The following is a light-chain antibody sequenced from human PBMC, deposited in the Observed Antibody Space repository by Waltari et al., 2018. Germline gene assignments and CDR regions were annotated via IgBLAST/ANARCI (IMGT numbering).Light chain of an antibody. J-gene: IGLJ7*01. CDR2: ENT. Sequence: QSVLTQPPSVSAAPGQRVPISCSGGSSNIGNNYVYWYRQFPGTAPKLLSYENTERPSGMPGRFSGSKSGTSATLDITGLQAGDEADYYCGTWDSSLSGAVFGGGTHLTVL. V-gene: IGLV1-51*02. CDR1: SSNIGNNY. CDR3: GTWDSSLSGAV.